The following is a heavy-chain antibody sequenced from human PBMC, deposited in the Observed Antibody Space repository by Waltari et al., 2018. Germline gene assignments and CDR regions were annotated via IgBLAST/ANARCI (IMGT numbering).Heavy chain of an antibody. CDR1: GFTFSSYW. D-gene: IGHD1-7*01. J-gene: IGHJ3*01. CDR3: ASGNSHAFDL. CDR2: SNSDGSGT. Sequence: EAQLVESGGGLAQLGGSLRVYCTASGFTFSSYWLHWVRQVPGKGLVWVSRSNSDGSGTRYADSAKGRFTISRDNAKNTLFLQMNSLRGEDTAVYYCASGNSHAFDLWGQGTMVTVSS. V-gene: IGHV3-74*01.